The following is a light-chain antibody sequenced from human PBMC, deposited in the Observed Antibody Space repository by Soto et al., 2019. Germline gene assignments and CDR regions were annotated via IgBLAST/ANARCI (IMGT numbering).Light chain of an antibody. Sequence: EIVLREAPGILSMSPGERATLSCRASQSVSSSYLAWYQQKPGQAPRLLIYGTSSRATAIPDRFSGSGSGTDFTLTISRLEPEDFAVYYCQQYGSSSWTFGQGTKV. CDR3: QQYGSSSWT. CDR2: GTS. J-gene: IGKJ1*01. CDR1: QSVSSSY. V-gene: IGKV3-20*01.